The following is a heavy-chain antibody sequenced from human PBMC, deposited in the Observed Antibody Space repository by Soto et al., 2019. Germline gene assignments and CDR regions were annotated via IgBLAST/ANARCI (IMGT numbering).Heavy chain of an antibody. V-gene: IGHV4-39*01. D-gene: IGHD1-20*01. Sequence: PSETLSLTCTVSGGSISSSSYYWGWIRQPPGKGLEWIGSIYYSGSTYYNPSLRSRVTISVDTSKNQFSLKLSSVTAADTAVYYYARLSISYAFDIWGQGTMVTVSS. CDR2: IYYSGST. J-gene: IGHJ3*02. CDR1: GGSISSSSYY. CDR3: ARLSISYAFDI.